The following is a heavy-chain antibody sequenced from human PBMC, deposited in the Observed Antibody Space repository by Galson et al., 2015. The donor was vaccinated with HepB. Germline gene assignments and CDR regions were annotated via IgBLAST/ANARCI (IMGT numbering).Heavy chain of an antibody. J-gene: IGHJ5*02. CDR1: GFTVSSNY. CDR2: IYSGGST. D-gene: IGHD6-19*01. CDR3: ARSGSGSSGWYFA. Sequence: SLRLSCAASGFTVSSNYMSWVRQAPGKGLEWVSVIYSGGSTYYADSVKGRFTISRDNSKNTLYLQMNSLRAEDTAVYYCARSGSGSSGWYFAWGQGTLVTVSS. V-gene: IGHV3-66*02.